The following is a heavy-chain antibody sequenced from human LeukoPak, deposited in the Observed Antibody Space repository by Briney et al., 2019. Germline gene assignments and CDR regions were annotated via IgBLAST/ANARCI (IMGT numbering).Heavy chain of an antibody. CDR3: VRCPPESSSNDY. D-gene: IGHD6-13*01. V-gene: IGHV1-8*01. CDR2: MKPDSADT. Sequence: ASVTVSCMPSGYTFPSSDINWVRQATGQGLEWMGWMKPDSADTGYAQKFQGRVTMTRNTSISTAYMELSSLRSEDTAVYYCVRCPPESSSNDYWGQGTLVTVSS. CDR1: GYTFPSSD. J-gene: IGHJ4*02.